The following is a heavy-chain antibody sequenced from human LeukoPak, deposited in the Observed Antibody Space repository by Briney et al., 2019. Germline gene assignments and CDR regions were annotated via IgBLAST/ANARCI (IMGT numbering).Heavy chain of an antibody. J-gene: IGHJ6*03. D-gene: IGHD3-10*01. Sequence: ASVKVSCKASGYTFTSYYIHWERQAPGQGLEWMGLINPSGGSTNYAQKFQGRVTMTRDTSTSTVYMELSSLRSEDTAVYYCARGPSITMVRGGQWYYYMDVWGKGTTVTISS. CDR3: ARGPSITMVRGGQWYYYMDV. V-gene: IGHV1-46*01. CDR2: INPSGGST. CDR1: GYTFTSYY.